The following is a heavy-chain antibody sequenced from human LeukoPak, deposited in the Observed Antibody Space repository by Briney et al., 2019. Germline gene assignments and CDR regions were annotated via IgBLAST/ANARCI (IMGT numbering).Heavy chain of an antibody. V-gene: IGHV3-23*01. J-gene: IGHJ4*02. CDR3: ARGPSHLDY. CDR1: GFXFSSYA. CDR2: ISGSGGST. Sequence: PGGSLRLSCAASGFXFSSYAMSWVRQAPGKGLEWVSAISGSGGSTYYADSVKGRFTISRDNSKNTLYLQMNSLRAEDTAVYSCARGPSHLDYWGQGTLVTVSS.